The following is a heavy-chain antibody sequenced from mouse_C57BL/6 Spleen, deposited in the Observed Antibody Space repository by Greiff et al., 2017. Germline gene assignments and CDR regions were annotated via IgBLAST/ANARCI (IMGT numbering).Heavy chain of an antibody. D-gene: IGHD2-14*01. J-gene: IGHJ4*01. CDR2: INPSTGYT. CDR3: ARGRVRQGDSAMDY. CDR1: GYTFTSYT. V-gene: IGHV1-4*01. Sequence: QVQLQQSGAELARPGASVKMSCKASGYTFTSYTMHWVKQRPGQGLEWIGYINPSTGYTKYNQKFKDKAKLTAEKSSSTAYMELSSLTSEDSAVYYCARGRVRQGDSAMDYWGQGTSVTVSS.